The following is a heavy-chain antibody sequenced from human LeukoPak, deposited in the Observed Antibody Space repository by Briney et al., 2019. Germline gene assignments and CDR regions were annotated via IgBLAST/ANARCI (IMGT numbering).Heavy chain of an antibody. Sequence: ASVKVSCKASGYTFTSCGISWVRQAPGQGLEWMGWISAYNGNTNYAQKLQGRVTMTTDTSTSTAYMELRSLRSDDTAMYYCAAKSGYHRAFDIWGQGTMVTVSS. V-gene: IGHV1-18*01. D-gene: IGHD3-22*01. J-gene: IGHJ3*02. CDR3: AAKSGYHRAFDI. CDR1: GYTFTSCG. CDR2: ISAYNGNT.